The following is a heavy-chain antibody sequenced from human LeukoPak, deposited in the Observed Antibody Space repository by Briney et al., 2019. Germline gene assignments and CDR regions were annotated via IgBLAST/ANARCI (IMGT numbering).Heavy chain of an antibody. J-gene: IGHJ4*02. D-gene: IGHD3-10*01. Sequence: GGSLRLSCAASGFIFSTYWMSWVRQAPGKGLEGVSVIYSGGSSYYADSVKGGFTISRDNSKSTLYIQMNSLRAEDTAVYYCARAKPKNMVRGLIMRRESRYYFDYWGQGTLVTVSS. V-gene: IGHV3-53*01. CDR1: GFIFSTYW. CDR2: IYSGGSS. CDR3: ARAKPKNMVRGLIMRRESRYYFDY.